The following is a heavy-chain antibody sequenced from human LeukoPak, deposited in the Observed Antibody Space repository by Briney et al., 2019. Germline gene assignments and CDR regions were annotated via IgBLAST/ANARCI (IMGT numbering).Heavy chain of an antibody. CDR3: AKSSVVVPAAIGISFDY. CDR1: GFTFSSYS. D-gene: IGHD2-2*01. CDR2: ISASGGNT. Sequence: GGSLRLSCAASGFTFSSYSMNWVRQAPGKGLEWVSAISASGGNTYYADSVKGRFTISRDNSKNTLYLQMNSLRAEDTAVYYCAKSSVVVPAAIGISFDYWGQGTLVTVSS. V-gene: IGHV3-23*01. J-gene: IGHJ4*02.